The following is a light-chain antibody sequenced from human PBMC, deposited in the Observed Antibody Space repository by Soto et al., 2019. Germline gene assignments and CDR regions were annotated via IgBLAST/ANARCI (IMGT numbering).Light chain of an antibody. CDR3: QQYDNLPFT. Sequence: DIQMTQSPTSLSASVGDRVTITCQASQDISNYLNWYQQKPGKAPKLLIYDASNWETGVPSRFSGSGSGTDFTFTINSLQPEDIATYYCQQYDNLPFTFGPGPNVD. V-gene: IGKV1-33*01. CDR2: DAS. J-gene: IGKJ3*01. CDR1: QDISNY.